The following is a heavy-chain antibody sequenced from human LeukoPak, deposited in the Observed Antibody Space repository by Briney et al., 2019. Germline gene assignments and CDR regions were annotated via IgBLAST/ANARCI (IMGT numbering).Heavy chain of an antibody. D-gene: IGHD5-18*01. Sequence: SETLSLTCTVSGGSISSYWSWIRQPAGKGLEWIGRIYGSGSTNYNPSLKSRVTMSLDTSKNQFSLKLSSVTAADTAVYYCARTTEGGYTYDYFYYYYMDVWGKGTTVTISS. J-gene: IGHJ6*03. CDR2: IYGSGST. CDR1: GGSISSY. CDR3: ARTTEGGYTYDYFYYYYMDV. V-gene: IGHV4-4*07.